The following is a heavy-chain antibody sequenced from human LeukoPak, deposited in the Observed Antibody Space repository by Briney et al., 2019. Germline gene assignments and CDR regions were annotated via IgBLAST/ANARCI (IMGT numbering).Heavy chain of an antibody. Sequence: SETLSLTCTVSGGSISRYYWSWIRQPPGKGLEWIGYIYYSGSTNYNPSLKSRVTISVDTSKNQFSLKLSSVTAADTAVYYCARGISGYGYFDYWGQGTLVTVSS. CDR3: ARGISGYGYFDY. CDR1: GGSISRYY. J-gene: IGHJ4*02. CDR2: IYYSGST. V-gene: IGHV4-59*01. D-gene: IGHD5-12*01.